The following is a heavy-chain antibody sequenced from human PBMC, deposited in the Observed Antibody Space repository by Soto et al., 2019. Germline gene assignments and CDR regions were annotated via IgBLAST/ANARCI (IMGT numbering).Heavy chain of an antibody. D-gene: IGHD3-22*01. CDR3: ARAHRGYYYDSSGYYYFDY. V-gene: IGHV4-34*01. CDR1: GGSFSGYY. CDR2: INHSGST. Sequence: ASETLSLTCAVYGGSFSGYYWSWIRQPPGKGLEWIGEINHSGSTNYNPSLKSRVTISVDTSKNQFSLKLSSVTAADTAVYYCARAHRGYYYDSSGYYYFDYWGQGTLVTVSS. J-gene: IGHJ4*02.